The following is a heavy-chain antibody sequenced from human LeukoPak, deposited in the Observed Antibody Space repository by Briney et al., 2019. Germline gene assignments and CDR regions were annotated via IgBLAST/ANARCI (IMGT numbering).Heavy chain of an antibody. CDR2: ISGSGGST. CDR3: AKAHGGSYHSGID. J-gene: IGHJ4*02. Sequence: GGSLRLSCAASGLTVSSNYMSWVRQGPGKGLEWVSGISGSGGSTYYADSVKGRFSISRDNPKNTLYLQLNSLRVEDTAEYYCAKAHGGSYHSGIDWGQGTLVIVSS. CDR1: GLTVSSNY. D-gene: IGHD1-26*01. V-gene: IGHV3-23*01.